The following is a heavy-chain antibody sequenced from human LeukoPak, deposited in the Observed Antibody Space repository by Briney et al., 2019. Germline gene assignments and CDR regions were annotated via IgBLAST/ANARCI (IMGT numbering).Heavy chain of an antibody. D-gene: IGHD5-24*01. Sequence: GGSLRLSCEASGFTFSDYYMNWTRQAPGKGLEWVSYISSSSSYTNYADSVKGRFTISRDNPKNSLYLQMNSLRAEDTAVYYCARGSTRMATAGLADYWGQGTLVTVSS. CDR2: ISSSSSYT. CDR1: GFTFSDYY. J-gene: IGHJ4*02. V-gene: IGHV3-11*05. CDR3: ARGSTRMATAGLADY.